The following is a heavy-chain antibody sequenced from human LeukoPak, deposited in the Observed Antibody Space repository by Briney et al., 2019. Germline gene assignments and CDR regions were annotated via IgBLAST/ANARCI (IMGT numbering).Heavy chain of an antibody. CDR2: IYSSGTP. CDR1: GGSVSDNY. D-gene: IGHD4-17*01. J-gene: IGHJ5*02. Sequence: SQTLSLTCTVSGGSVSDNYWSWLRQPAGKGLEWIGRIYSSGTPNYNPSLKSRVTMSVDTSKNQFSLKLSSMIAADTAVYYCARDRAYGDYFRWFDPWGQGTLVTVSS. V-gene: IGHV4-4*07. CDR3: ARDRAYGDYFRWFDP.